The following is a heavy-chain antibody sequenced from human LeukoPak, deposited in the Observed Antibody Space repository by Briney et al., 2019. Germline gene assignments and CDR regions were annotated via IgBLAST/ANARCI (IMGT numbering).Heavy chain of an antibody. CDR2: ISSSSSTI. CDR1: GFTFSSYS. CDR3: ARDWGSGDSSGYYWAPGYFQH. D-gene: IGHD3-22*01. Sequence: GGSLRLSCAASGFTFSSYSMNWVRQAPGKGLEWVSYISSSSSTIYYADSVKGRFTISRDHAKNSLYLQMNSLRDEDTAVYYCARDWGSGDSSGYYWAPGYFQHWGQGTLVTVSS. V-gene: IGHV3-48*02. J-gene: IGHJ1*01.